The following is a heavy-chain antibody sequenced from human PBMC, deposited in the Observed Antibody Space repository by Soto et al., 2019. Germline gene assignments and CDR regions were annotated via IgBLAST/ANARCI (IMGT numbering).Heavy chain of an antibody. Sequence: EVQLVESGGGLVQPGGSLRLSCAASGFTFSSYEMNWVRQAPGKGLEWVSYISSSGSTIYYADSVKGRFTISRDNAKNSLYLQMNRLRAEDTAVYYCARSPVPLSASFDYWGQGTLVTVSS. CDR1: GFTFSSYE. D-gene: IGHD3-10*02. CDR3: ARSPVPLSASFDY. CDR2: ISSSGSTI. V-gene: IGHV3-48*03. J-gene: IGHJ4*02.